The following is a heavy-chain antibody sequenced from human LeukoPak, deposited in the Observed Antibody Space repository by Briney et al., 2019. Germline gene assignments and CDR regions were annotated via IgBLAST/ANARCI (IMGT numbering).Heavy chain of an antibody. CDR1: GYSFDKYW. V-gene: IGHV5-51*01. CDR3: ARLHGLGSFFAF. CDR2: IYPGDSDT. Sequence: GESLKIPCKASGYSFDKYWIGWVGQKPGKGLELMGIIYPGDSDTRYRPSFEGQITISADKTINTAYLQWRSLKASDTAMYYCARLHGLGSFFAFWGQGTLVTVFS. D-gene: IGHD3-10*01. J-gene: IGHJ4*02.